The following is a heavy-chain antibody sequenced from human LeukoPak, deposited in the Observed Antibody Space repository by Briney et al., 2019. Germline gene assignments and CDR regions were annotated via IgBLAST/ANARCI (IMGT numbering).Heavy chain of an antibody. D-gene: IGHD3-3*01. J-gene: IGHJ6*02. V-gene: IGHV1-18*01. CDR3: ARDFRSVALYYYYGMDV. Sequence: ASVKVSCKASGYTFTSYGISWVRQAPGQGLEWMGWISAYNGNTNYAQKLQGRVTMTTDTSTSTAYMELRSLRSDDPAVYYCARDFRSVALYYYYGMDVWGQGTTVTVSS. CDR2: ISAYNGNT. CDR1: GYTFTSYG.